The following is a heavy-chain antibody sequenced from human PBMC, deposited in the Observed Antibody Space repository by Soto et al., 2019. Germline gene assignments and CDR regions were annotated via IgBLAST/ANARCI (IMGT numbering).Heavy chain of an antibody. Sequence: QVQLVQSGAEVKKPGSSVKVSCKASGGTFSSYAISWVRQAPGQGLEWMGGIIPIFGTANYAQKLQGRVTITAEKSTSTAYMEVSSLRSEDTAVYYCAREGTVWSGYPQLLNWFDPWGQGTLVTVSS. J-gene: IGHJ5*02. V-gene: IGHV1-69*06. D-gene: IGHD3-3*01. CDR2: IIPIFGTA. CDR3: AREGTVWSGYPQLLNWFDP. CDR1: GGTFSSYA.